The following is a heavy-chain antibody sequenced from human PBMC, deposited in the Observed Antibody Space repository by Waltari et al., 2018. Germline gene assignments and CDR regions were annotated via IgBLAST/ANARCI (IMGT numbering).Heavy chain of an antibody. D-gene: IGHD1-26*01. Sequence: QVQLQESGPGLVKPSETLSLTCAVSGYSISSGYYWGWIRQPPGKGLEWIGSIYHSGSTYYNPSLKSRVTISVDTSKNQFSLKLSSVTAADTAVYYCARVVGATNNWFDPWGQGTLVTVSS. V-gene: IGHV4-38-2*01. CDR2: IYHSGST. J-gene: IGHJ5*02. CDR3: ARVVGATNNWFDP. CDR1: GYSISSGYY.